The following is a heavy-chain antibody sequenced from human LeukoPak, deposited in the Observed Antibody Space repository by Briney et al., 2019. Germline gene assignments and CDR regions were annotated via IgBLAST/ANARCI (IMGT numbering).Heavy chain of an antibody. CDR2: IYYSGST. CDR3: ASQYSGSYLGAFDI. CDR1: GGSIRSYY. Sequence: EPSETLSLTCTVSGGSIRSYYWSWIRQPPGKGLEWIGYIYYSGSTNYNPSLKSRATISVDTSKNQFSLKLSSVTAADTAVYYCASQYSGSYLGAFDIWGQGTMVTVSS. V-gene: IGHV4-59*08. D-gene: IGHD1-26*01. J-gene: IGHJ3*02.